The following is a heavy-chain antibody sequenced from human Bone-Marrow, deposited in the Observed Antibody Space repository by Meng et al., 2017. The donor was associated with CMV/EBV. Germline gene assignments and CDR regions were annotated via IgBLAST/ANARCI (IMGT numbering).Heavy chain of an antibody. Sequence: LRLSCTVTGGSISSYYWSWIRQPPGKGLEWIGYIYYSGSTNYNPSRKSRVTISVDTSKSQFSLKLSAVTAADTAVYYCARGGLGAAAVPIDYWGQGALVTVSS. J-gene: IGHJ4*02. CDR2: IYYSGST. D-gene: IGHD6-13*01. CDR1: GGSISSYY. V-gene: IGHV4-59*01. CDR3: ARGGLGAAAVPIDY.